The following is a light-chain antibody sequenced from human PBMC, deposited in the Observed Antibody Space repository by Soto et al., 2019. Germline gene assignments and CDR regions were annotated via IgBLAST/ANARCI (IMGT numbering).Light chain of an antibody. CDR2: GAS. V-gene: IGKV3-20*01. CDR3: QQYGSSPLLT. J-gene: IGKJ4*01. CDR1: QSVSRSY. Sequence: EIVLTQSPGTLSLSPGERANLSCRASQSVSRSYLAWYQQKPGQAPRLLIYGASSRATGIPDRFSGSGSGTDFTLTISRLEPEDFAVYYCQQYGSSPLLTFGGGTKVEIK.